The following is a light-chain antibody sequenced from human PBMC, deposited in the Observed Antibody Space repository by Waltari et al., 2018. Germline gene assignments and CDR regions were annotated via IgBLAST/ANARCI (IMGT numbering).Light chain of an antibody. J-gene: IGLJ1*01. V-gene: IGLV2-23*02. Sequence: QSALTQPASVSGSPGQSITISCTGTSSDVGTYNLVSWYHPHPGKAPKLMIYGVTNRPSGVSNRFSGSKSGNTASLTISGLQAEDEAEYYCCSFAGSSTYYVFGTGTKV. CDR1: SSDVGTYNL. CDR2: GVT. CDR3: CSFAGSSTYYV.